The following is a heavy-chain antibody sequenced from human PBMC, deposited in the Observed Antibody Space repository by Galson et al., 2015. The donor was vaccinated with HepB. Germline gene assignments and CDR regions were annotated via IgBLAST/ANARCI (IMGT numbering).Heavy chain of an antibody. CDR2: INPNSGGT. CDR1: GYTFTGYY. Sequence: SVKVSCKASGYTFTGYYMHWVRQAPGQGLEWMGRINPNSGGTNYAQKFQGRVTMTRDTSISTAYMELSRLRSDDTAVYYCASPDIAARSGEDAFDIWGQGTMVTVSS. V-gene: IGHV1-2*06. D-gene: IGHD6-6*01. J-gene: IGHJ3*02. CDR3: ASPDIAARSGEDAFDI.